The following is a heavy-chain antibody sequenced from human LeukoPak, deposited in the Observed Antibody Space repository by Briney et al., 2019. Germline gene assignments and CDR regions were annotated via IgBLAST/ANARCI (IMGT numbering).Heavy chain of an antibody. CDR2: MKGDGNEI. V-gene: IGHV3-7*01. Sequence: GGSLRLSCTASGFTFKNYRMTWVRQAPGKGLEWVASMKGDGNEIQYVDSVKGRFTISRDNAKNSPYLQMNNLRAEDTAVYYCARNRATNDYWGQGTLVTVSS. CDR3: ARNRATNDY. J-gene: IGHJ4*02. CDR1: GFTFKNYR. D-gene: IGHD1-26*01.